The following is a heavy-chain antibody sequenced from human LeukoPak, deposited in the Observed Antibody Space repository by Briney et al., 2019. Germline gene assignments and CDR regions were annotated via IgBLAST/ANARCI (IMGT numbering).Heavy chain of an antibody. CDR3: ARLWYYDSSGYYYSWFDP. CDR1: GGSISSGDYC. CDR2: IYYSGST. J-gene: IGHJ5*02. D-gene: IGHD3-22*01. Sequence: SETLSLTCTVSGGSISSGDYCWSWIRQPPGKGLEWIGYIYYSGSTYYNPSLKSRVTISVDTSKNQFSLKLSSVTAADTAVYYCARLWYYDSSGYYYSWFDPWGQGTLVTVSS. V-gene: IGHV4-30-4*01.